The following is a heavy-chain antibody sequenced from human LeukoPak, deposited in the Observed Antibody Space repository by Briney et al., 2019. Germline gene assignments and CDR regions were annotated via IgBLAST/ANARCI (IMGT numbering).Heavy chain of an antibody. CDR2: IYYSGST. CDR1: GGSISSSSYY. J-gene: IGHJ4*02. D-gene: IGHD6-19*01. CDR3: ARDLSGGWFFDY. V-gene: IGHV4-39*07. Sequence: SETLSLTCTVSGGSISSSSYYWGWIRQPPGKGLEWIGSIYYSGSTHYNPSLKSRVTISVDKSKNQFSLKLSSVTAADTAVYYCARDLSGGWFFDYWGQGTLVTVSS.